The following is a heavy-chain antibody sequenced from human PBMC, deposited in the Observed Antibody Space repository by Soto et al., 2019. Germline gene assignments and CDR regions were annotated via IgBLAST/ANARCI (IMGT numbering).Heavy chain of an antibody. D-gene: IGHD3-22*01. CDR1: GYTFTIYP. CDR2: INAGNGDT. Sequence: RASVKVSCKASGYTFTIYPMHWVRQAPGQGLEWMGWINAGNGDTKYSQKFQGRVTITRDTSASTAYMELSSLRSEDTAVYYCARDWTHYDSSGPGDYWGQGTLVTVSS. J-gene: IGHJ4*02. CDR3: ARDWTHYDSSGPGDY. V-gene: IGHV1-3*01.